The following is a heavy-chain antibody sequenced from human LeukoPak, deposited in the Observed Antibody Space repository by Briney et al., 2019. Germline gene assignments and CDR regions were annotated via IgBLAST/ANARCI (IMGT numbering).Heavy chain of an antibody. CDR3: ARDVTAAAGTVWFDP. V-gene: IGHV1-46*01. D-gene: IGHD6-13*01. J-gene: IGHJ5*02. CDR1: GYTFTNFY. Sequence: ASVKVSCKASGYTFTNFYIHWVRQAPGHGLEWMGVINPSGGSSTYAQKLQGRVTMTTDTSTSTAYMELRSLRSDDTAVYYCARDVTAAAGTVWFDPWGQGTLVTVSS. CDR2: INPSGGSS.